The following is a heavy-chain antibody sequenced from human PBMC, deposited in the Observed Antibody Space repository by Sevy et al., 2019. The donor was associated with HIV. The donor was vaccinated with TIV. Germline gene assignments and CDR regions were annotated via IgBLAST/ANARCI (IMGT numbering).Heavy chain of an antibody. CDR1: GYTFTGYY. Sequence: ASVKVSCKASGYTFTGYYMHWVRQAPGQGLEWMGRINPNSGGTNYAQKFQGRVTMTRGTSISTAYMELSRLRSDDTAVYYCASGIAAAGRAFDYWGQGTLVTVSS. CDR3: ASGIAAAGRAFDY. V-gene: IGHV1-2*06. J-gene: IGHJ4*02. CDR2: INPNSGGT. D-gene: IGHD6-13*01.